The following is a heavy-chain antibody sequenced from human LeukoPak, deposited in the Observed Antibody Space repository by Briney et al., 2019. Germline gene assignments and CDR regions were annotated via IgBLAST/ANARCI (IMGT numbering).Heavy chain of an antibody. CDR3: ARAQYSSSFKAFDI. V-gene: IGHV3-30-3*01. D-gene: IGHD6-13*01. Sequence: GGSLRLSCAASGFTFNSYAMHWVRQAPGKGLEWVAVISYDGSNKYYADSVKGRFTISRDNSKNTLYLQMNSLRAEDTAVYYCARAQYSSSFKAFDIWGQGTMVTVSS. CDR2: ISYDGSNK. J-gene: IGHJ3*02. CDR1: GFTFNSYA.